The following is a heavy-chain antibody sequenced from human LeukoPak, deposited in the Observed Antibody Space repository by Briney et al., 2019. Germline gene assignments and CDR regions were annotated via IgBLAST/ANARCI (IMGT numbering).Heavy chain of an antibody. J-gene: IGHJ4*02. V-gene: IGHV4-61*02. CDR3: AGGVTIVRGTSKHFDY. CDR2: VQTSGST. D-gene: IGHD3-10*01. Sequence: SETLSLTCTVSGGSIRSGRYYWSWIRQAAGKGLEWIGRVQTSGSTNYNPSLESRVTISVDTSKNQFSLNLSSVTAADTAVYYCAGGVTIVRGTSKHFDYWGQGTLVTVSS. CDR1: GGSIRSGRYY.